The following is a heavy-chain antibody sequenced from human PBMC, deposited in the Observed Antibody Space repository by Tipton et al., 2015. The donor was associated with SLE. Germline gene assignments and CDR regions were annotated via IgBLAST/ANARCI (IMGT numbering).Heavy chain of an antibody. CDR1: GFTFYSFA. J-gene: IGHJ4*02. Sequence: GSLRLSCAASGFTFYSFAMSWVRQAPGKGLEWVSLIYSAGKIYYTDSVKGRFTISRDNAKNTLYLQMNSLRDEDTSVYYCARSLRSYGHFDFWGQGTLVTVSS. CDR3: ARSLRSYGHFDF. CDR2: IYSAGKI. D-gene: IGHD5-18*01. V-gene: IGHV3-23*03.